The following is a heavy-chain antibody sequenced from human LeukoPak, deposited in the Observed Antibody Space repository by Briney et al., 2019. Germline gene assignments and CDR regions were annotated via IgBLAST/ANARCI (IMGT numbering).Heavy chain of an antibody. Sequence: GESLKISCKGSGYNFISYWIGWVRQMPGKGLEWMGIIFPGDSDTRYSPSFEGQVTISADKSINTAYLQWNSLKASDSAICYCATANWFDPWGQGTLVTVSS. V-gene: IGHV5-51*01. J-gene: IGHJ5*02. CDR1: GYNFISYW. CDR3: ATANWFDP. CDR2: IFPGDSDT.